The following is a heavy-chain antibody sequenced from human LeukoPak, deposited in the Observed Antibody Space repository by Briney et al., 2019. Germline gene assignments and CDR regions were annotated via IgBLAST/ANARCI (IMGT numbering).Heavy chain of an antibody. V-gene: IGHV1-69*13. D-gene: IGHD2-2*01. J-gene: IGHJ5*02. CDR2: IIPIFGTA. CDR3: AYEAPLYCSSTSCSGRNWFDP. Sequence: ASVKVSCKASGGTFSSYAISWVRQAPGQGLEWMGGIIPIFGTANYAQKFQGRVTITADESTSTAYMKLSSLRSEDTAVCYCAYEAPLYCSSTSCSGRNWFDPWGEGTLVTVSS. CDR1: GGTFSSYA.